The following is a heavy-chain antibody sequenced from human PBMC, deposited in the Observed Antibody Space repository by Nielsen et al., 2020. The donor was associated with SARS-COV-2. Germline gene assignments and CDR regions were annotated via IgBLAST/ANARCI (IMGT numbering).Heavy chain of an antibody. Sequence: SETLSLTCAVSGVSFSSNYWWSWLRQPPGKGLEWIGEIHHSGTTNYAPSLKSRVSMSVDKSKSQLSLRLRSVTAADTAVYYCARRNIVVVPSPILGLGPFFYYFYLDVWGKGTTVIVSS. CDR1: GVSFSSNYW. V-gene: IGHV4-4*02. J-gene: IGHJ6*03. CDR2: IHHSGTT. CDR3: ARRNIVVVPSPILGLGPFFYYFYLDV. D-gene: IGHD2-2*02.